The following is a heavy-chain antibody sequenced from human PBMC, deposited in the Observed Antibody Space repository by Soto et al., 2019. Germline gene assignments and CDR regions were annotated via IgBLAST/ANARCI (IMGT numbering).Heavy chain of an antibody. CDR2: IYHSGST. CDR3: AILFRSTCGMDV. Sequence: QVQLQEWGPGLVKPSGTLSLTCAVSGGSISSSNWWTWVRQPPGKGLEWIGEIYHSGSTNYNPSPKSRVTISVDKSKNQCSLKVTAVTAADTAGYYCAILFRSTCGMDVWGQGTTVTVSS. V-gene: IGHV4-4*02. CDR1: GGSISSSNW. J-gene: IGHJ6*02. D-gene: IGHD3-10*02.